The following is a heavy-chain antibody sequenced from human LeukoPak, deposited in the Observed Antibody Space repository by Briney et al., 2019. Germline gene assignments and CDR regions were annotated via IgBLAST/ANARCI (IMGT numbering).Heavy chain of an antibody. CDR2: IYHSGST. J-gene: IGHJ5*02. V-gene: IGHV4-30-2*01. CDR1: GGSISSGGYY. D-gene: IGHD2-2*02. CDR3: ARTCSSTSCYTYNWFDP. Sequence: SETLSLTCTVSGGSISSGGYYWSWIRQPPGKGLEWIGYIYHSGSTYYNPSLKSRVTISVDRSKNQFSLKLSSVTAAGTAVYYCARTCSSTSCYTYNWFDPWGQGTLVTVSS.